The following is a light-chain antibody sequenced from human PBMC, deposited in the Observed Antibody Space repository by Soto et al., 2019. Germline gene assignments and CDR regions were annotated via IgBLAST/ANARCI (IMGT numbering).Light chain of an antibody. Sequence: EIVWTQSPGTLSLSPGERATLSCGASQSVTSNYLAWYKQKPGQAPRLLSFGASIRVKGIPDRFIGSGSGTEFTLTISSLKSEDFAVYYCQQYNNWPWTFGQGTKVDIK. V-gene: IGKV3-20*01. CDR3: QQYNNWPWT. CDR2: GAS. CDR1: QSVTSNY. J-gene: IGKJ1*01.